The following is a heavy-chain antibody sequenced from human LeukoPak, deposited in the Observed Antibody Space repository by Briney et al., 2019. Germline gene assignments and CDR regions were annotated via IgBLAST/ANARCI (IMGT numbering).Heavy chain of an antibody. D-gene: IGHD3-22*01. CDR3: ASMGYDSSGYYYGYFDY. V-gene: IGHV4-34*01. J-gene: IGHJ4*02. CDR1: GGSISGYY. Sequence: SETLSLTCAVYGGSISGYYWSWIRQPPGKGLEWIGDINHSGSTNYNPSLKSRVTISVDTSKNQFSLKLSSVTAADTAVYYCASMGYDSSGYYYGYFDYWGQGTLVTVSS. CDR2: INHSGST.